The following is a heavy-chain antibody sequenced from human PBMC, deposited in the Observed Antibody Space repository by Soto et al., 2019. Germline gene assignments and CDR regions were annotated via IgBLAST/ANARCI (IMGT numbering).Heavy chain of an antibody. CDR1: GFSFGDYY. V-gene: IGHV3-11*01. J-gene: IGHJ6*04. CDR3: AREISPPRYNGYNSAMDV. D-gene: IGHD3-10*01. CDR2: IISTGNTI. Sequence: QVQLEESGGGLVKPGGSLRLSCAASGFSFGDYYMNWILQAPGKGLEWIAFIISTGNTIHYADSVKGRFAISRDDAKMSLYLQMNTLRVDDTAIYYCAREISPPRYNGYNSAMDVWGTGPTVAVSP.